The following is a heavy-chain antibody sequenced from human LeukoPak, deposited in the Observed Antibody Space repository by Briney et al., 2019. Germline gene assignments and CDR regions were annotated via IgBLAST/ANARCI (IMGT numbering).Heavy chain of an antibody. CDR1: GFTFDDTA. V-gene: IGHV3-9*01. D-gene: IGHD3-16*01. CDR3: VKDNLFRYAVFDY. J-gene: IGHJ4*02. Sequence: SGRSLRLSCAASGFTFDDTALHWVRQAPGKGLEWVSGISRDSGTIVYAGSVKGRFTISRDNAKSSLFLQMNSLRTEDTALYYCVKDNLFRYAVFDYWGQGTLVTVSP. CDR2: ISRDSGTI.